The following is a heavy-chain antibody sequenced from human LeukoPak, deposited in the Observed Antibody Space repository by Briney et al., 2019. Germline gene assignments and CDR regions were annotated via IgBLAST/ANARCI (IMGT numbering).Heavy chain of an antibody. CDR2: IYYSGST. CDR3: ARHDMVRGYGMDV. D-gene: IGHD3-10*01. J-gene: IGHJ6*02. CDR1: GGSISSYY. Sequence: SETLSLTCTVSGGSISSYYWSWIRQPPGKGLEWIGYIYYSGSTNYNPSLKSRVTISVDTSKNQFSLKLSSVTAADTAVYYCARHDMVRGYGMDVWGQGTTVPVSS. V-gene: IGHV4-59*01.